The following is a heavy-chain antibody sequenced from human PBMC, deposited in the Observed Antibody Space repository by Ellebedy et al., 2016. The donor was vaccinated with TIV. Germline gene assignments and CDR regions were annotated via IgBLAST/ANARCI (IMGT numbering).Heavy chain of an antibody. Sequence: SETLSLXXTVSGGSVFSGSYYWSWIRQPPGKGLEWIGEINHSGSTNYNPSLKSRVTISVDTSKNQFSLKLSSVTAADTAVYYCARGLVGGSYRPNWFNPWGQGTLVTVSS. D-gene: IGHD1-26*01. V-gene: IGHV4-61*01. CDR2: INHSGST. CDR1: GGSVFSGSYY. J-gene: IGHJ5*02. CDR3: ARGLVGGSYRPNWFNP.